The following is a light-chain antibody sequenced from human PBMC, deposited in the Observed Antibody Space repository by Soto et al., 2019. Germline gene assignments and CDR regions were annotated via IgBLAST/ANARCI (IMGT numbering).Light chain of an antibody. J-gene: IGLJ1*01. CDR2: EVS. CDR3: TSYTTDSTYV. V-gene: IGLV2-14*01. Sequence: QSALTQPASVSGSPGQSITISCTGTSSDVAYYNYVSWYQQHPGKAPKLMIYEVSNRPSGVSNRFSASKSANTASLTISGLQAEDEDDYYCTSYTTDSTYVFGTGTKLTVL. CDR1: SSDVAYYNY.